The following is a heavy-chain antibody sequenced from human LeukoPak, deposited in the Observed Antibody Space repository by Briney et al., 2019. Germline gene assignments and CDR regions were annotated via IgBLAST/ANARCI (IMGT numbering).Heavy chain of an antibody. CDR1: GFTFSTYW. CDR2: ITSNGDTT. V-gene: IGHV3-64D*06. CDR3: LKDRLGTGDY. D-gene: IGHD7-27*01. Sequence: PGGSLRLSCAASGFTFSTYWMSWVRQAPGKGLEYVSSITSNGDTTYYTGSVKGRFTISRDNSKNTLYLQMSSLRAEDTAVYYCLKDRLGTGDYWGQGTLVSVSS. J-gene: IGHJ4*02.